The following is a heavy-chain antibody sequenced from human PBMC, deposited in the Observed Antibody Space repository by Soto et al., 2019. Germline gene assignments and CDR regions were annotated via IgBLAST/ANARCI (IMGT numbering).Heavy chain of an antibody. CDR1: GFTFSSYG. J-gene: IGHJ3*02. CDR3: AKDHTHAFDM. CDR2: ISDDGSKT. V-gene: IGHV3-30*18. Sequence: QVQLVESGGGVVQLGRSLRLSCAASGFTFSSYGMYWVRQAPGKGPELVAVISDDGSKTYYADSVKGRFTISRDNSKNKLYLQMNSLGVEDTAGYDCAKDHTHAFDMWGQGTLVTVSS.